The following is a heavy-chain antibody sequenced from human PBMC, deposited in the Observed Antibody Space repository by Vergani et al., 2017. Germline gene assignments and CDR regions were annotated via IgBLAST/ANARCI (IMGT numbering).Heavy chain of an antibody. D-gene: IGHD6-13*01. Sequence: QVQLQESGPGLVKPSETLSLTCAVSGYSISSGYYWGWIRQPPGKGLEWIGSIYHSGSTYYNPSLKSRVTISVDTSQNQFSLKLSSVTAADTAVYYCARHLRQQPNDYWGQGTLVTVSS. V-gene: IGHV4-38-2*01. J-gene: IGHJ4*02. CDR1: GYSISSGYY. CDR2: IYHSGST. CDR3: ARHLRQQPNDY.